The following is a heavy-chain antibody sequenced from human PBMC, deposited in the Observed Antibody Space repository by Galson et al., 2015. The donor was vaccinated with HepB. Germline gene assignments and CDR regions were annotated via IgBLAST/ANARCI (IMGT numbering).Heavy chain of an antibody. CDR2: IIPIFGTA. D-gene: IGHD6-6*01. CDR1: GGTFSSYA. V-gene: IGHV1-69*06. CDR3: ARLRAEYSSSAGGY. Sequence: SVKVSCKASGGTFSSYAISWVRQAPGQGLEWMGGIIPIFGTANYAQKFQGRVTITADKSTSTAYMELSSLRSEDTAVYYCARLRAEYSSSAGGYWGQGTLVTVSS. J-gene: IGHJ4*02.